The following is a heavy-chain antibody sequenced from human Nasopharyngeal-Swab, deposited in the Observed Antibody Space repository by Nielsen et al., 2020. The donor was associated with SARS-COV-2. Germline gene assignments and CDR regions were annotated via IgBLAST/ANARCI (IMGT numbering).Heavy chain of an antibody. CDR2: IYTSGST. V-gene: IGHV4-61*02. D-gene: IGHD3-22*01. Sequence: SETLSLTCTVSGGSISSGSYYWSWIRQPAGKGLEWIGRIYTSGSTNYNPSLKSRVTISVDTSKNQFSLKLSSVTAADTAVYYCARDGKWFDAFDIWGQGTMVTVSS. CDR3: ARDGKWFDAFDI. J-gene: IGHJ3*02. CDR1: GGSISSGSYY.